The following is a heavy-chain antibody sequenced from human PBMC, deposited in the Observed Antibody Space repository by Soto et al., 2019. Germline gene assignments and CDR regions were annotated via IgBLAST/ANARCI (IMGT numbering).Heavy chain of an antibody. CDR2: IYYRGST. CDR1: GGSVSSGTYY. CDR3: ARRAYSSGWYTFDY. J-gene: IGHJ4*02. V-gene: IGHV4-61*01. Sequence: WETLSLTCTVSGGSVSSGTYYWNWIRQPPGKGLEWIGYIYYRGSTNYNPSLQSRISMSVDTSKNQFSLKLNSVTAADTAMYYCARRAYSSGWYTFDYWGQGTLVTVSS. D-gene: IGHD6-19*01.